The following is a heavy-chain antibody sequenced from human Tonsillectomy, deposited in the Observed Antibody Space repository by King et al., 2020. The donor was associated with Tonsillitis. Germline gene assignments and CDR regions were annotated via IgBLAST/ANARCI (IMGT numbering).Heavy chain of an antibody. J-gene: IGHJ4*02. CDR2: IRVYTGNT. CDR1: GYTFTSYG. V-gene: IGHV1-18*04. Sequence: QLVQSGAEVKKPGASVKVSCQASGYTFTSYGITWVRQAPGQGPEWMGWIRVYTGNTDYAQKLQGRVTMTADTSTSTAYMELRSLTSDDTAVYYCAIVISESYRFDFDYWGQGTLVTVSS. CDR3: AIVISESYRFDFDY. D-gene: IGHD1-26*01.